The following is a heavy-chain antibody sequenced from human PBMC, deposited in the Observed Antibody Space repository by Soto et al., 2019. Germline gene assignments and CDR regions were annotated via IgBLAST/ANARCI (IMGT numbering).Heavy chain of an antibody. V-gene: IGHV5-51*01. CDR1: GYSFTSYW. J-gene: IGHJ6*02. Sequence: GESLKISCKGSGYSFTSYWIGWVRQMPGKGLEWMGIIYPGDSDTRYSPSFQGQVTISAGKSISTAYLQWSSLKASDTAMYYCARPSVSVAEVPESEYYYYYGMDVWGQGTTVTVSS. CDR3: ARPSVSVAEVPESEYYYYYGMDV. D-gene: IGHD6-19*01. CDR2: IYPGDSDT.